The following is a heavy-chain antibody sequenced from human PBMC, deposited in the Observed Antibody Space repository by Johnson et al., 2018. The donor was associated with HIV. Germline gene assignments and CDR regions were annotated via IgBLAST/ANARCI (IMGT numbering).Heavy chain of an antibody. J-gene: IGHJ3*02. V-gene: IGHV3-20*04. CDR3: ARAPSPGPGGAFDI. CDR2: INWNGGTT. CDR1: GFTFDDYG. Sequence: VQLVESGGGLVQPGGSLRLSCAASGFTFDDYGMSWVRQGSGKGLEWVSGINWNGGTTGYADSVKGRFTISRDNAKNSLYLVMKSLRAEDTAVYYCARAPSPGPGGAFDIWGQGTMVTVSS.